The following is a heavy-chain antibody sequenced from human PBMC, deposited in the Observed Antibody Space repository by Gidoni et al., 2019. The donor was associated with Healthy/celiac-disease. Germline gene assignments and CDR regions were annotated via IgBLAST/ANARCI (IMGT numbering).Heavy chain of an antibody. D-gene: IGHD3-10*01. CDR3: TRDRVLLWFGESIALFDP. V-gene: IGHV3-49*05. J-gene: IGHJ5*02. CDR2: IRSKAYGGTT. CDR1: GFTVGDYA. Sequence: EVQLVESGGGLVKPGRSLRLSGTASGFTVGDYARSWFRQAPGKGREWVGFIRSKAYGGTTEYAASVKGRFTISRDDSNSIAYLQMNRLKTEDTAVYYCTRDRVLLWFGESIALFDPWGQGTLVTVSS.